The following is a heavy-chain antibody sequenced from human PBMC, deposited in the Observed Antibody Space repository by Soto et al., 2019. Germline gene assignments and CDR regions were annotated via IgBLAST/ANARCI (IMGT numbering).Heavy chain of an antibody. V-gene: IGHV3-23*01. CDR3: ATGPRYCSGGSCYSDS. Sequence: GGSLRLSCAASGFTFSSYAMSWVRQAPRKGLEWVSAISGSGGSTYYADSVKGRFTISRDNSKNTLYLQMNSLIAEDTAVYYCATGPRYCSGGSCYSDSWGQGTLVTVSS. D-gene: IGHD2-15*01. CDR2: ISGSGGST. CDR1: GFTFSSYA. J-gene: IGHJ4*02.